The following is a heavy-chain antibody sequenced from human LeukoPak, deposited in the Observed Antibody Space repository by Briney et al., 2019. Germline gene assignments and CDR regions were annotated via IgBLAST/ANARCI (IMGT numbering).Heavy chain of an antibody. J-gene: IGHJ6*03. CDR3: ARDSNYDILTGYYYYYYMDV. Sequence: GGSLRLSCAASGFTFSSYSMNWVRQAPGKGLEWVSSISSSNSYIYYADSVKGRFTISRDNAKNSLYLQMNSLRAEDTAVYYCARDSNYDILTGYYYYYYMDVWGKGTTVTISS. CDR2: ISSSNSYI. V-gene: IGHV3-21*01. CDR1: GFTFSSYS. D-gene: IGHD3-9*01.